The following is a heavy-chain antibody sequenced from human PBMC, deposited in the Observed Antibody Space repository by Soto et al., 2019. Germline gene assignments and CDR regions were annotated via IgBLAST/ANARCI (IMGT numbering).Heavy chain of an antibody. Sequence: EAQLVESGGGLVQPGGSLRLSCAASGFTFSVYTMHWVRHSPGTGLEWVSAITICCTTISYADSVKGRFTISRDNAKSSLFLHMDTLRDEDTAVYYCASDGYSTSSDWPWFDPWGQGTLVTVSS. CDR2: ITICCTTI. CDR1: GFTFSVYT. J-gene: IGHJ5*02. D-gene: IGHD6-6*01. CDR3: ASDGYSTSSDWPWFDP. V-gene: IGHV3-48*02.